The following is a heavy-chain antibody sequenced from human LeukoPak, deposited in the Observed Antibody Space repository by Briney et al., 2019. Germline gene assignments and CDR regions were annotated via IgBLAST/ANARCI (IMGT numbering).Heavy chain of an antibody. CDR1: GFTFSSYA. J-gene: IGHJ4*02. Sequence: GGSLRLSCAASGFTFSSYAMHWVRQAPGKGLEWVAVISYDGSNKYYADSVKGRFTISRDNSKNTLYLQMNSLRAEDTAVYYCAREGYCSSTSCYDFDYWGQGTLVTVSS. V-gene: IGHV3-30-3*01. CDR3: AREGYCSSTSCYDFDY. CDR2: ISYDGSNK. D-gene: IGHD2-2*01.